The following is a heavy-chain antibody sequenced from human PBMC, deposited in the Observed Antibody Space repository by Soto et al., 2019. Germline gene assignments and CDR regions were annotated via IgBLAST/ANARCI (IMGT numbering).Heavy chain of an antibody. CDR3: ARGITGTTLNWFDP. D-gene: IGHD1-7*01. CDR1: GGSISSGGYY. Sequence: SETLSLTCTVSGGSISSGGYYWSWIRQHPGKGLEWIGYIYYSGSTYYNPSLKSRVTISVDTSKNQFSLKLSSVTAADTAVYYCARGITGTTLNWFDPWGQGTLVTVSS. CDR2: IYYSGST. J-gene: IGHJ5*02. V-gene: IGHV4-31*03.